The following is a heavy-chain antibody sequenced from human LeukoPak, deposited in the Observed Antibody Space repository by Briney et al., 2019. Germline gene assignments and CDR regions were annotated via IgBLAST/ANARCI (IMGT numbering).Heavy chain of an antibody. CDR2: ISAYNGNT. CDR1: GGTFSSYG. D-gene: IGHD2-2*01. V-gene: IGHV1-18*01. Sequence: ASVKVSCKASGGTFSSYGISWVRQAPGQGLEWMGWISAYNGNTNYAQKLQGRVTMTTDTSTSTAYMELRSLRSDDTAVYYCARDLSSVVVPAAMLSWFDPWGQGTLVTVSS. CDR3: ARDLSSVVVPAAMLSWFDP. J-gene: IGHJ5*02.